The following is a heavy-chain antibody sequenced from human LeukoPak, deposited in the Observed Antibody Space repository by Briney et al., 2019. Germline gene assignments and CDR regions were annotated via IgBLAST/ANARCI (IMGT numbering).Heavy chain of an antibody. D-gene: IGHD1/OR15-1a*01. CDR1: GGSISSGGYY. V-gene: IGHV4-31*03. CDR3: ASLITGTQGWFDP. CDR2: TYYSGST. Sequence: SETLSLTCTVSGGSISSGGYYWSWIRQHPGKGLEWIGYTYYSGSTYYNPSLKSRVTISVDTSKNQFSLKLSSVTAADTAVYYCASLITGTQGWFDPWGQGTLVTVSS. J-gene: IGHJ5*02.